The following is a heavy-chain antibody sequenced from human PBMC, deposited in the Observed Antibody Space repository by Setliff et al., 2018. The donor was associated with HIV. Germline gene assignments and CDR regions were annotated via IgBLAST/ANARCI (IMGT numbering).Heavy chain of an antibody. Sequence: SETLSLTCTVSGGSMSSSSYYWGWIRQPPGKGLEWIGSIYYSGSTYYNPSLKSRVTISVDTSKNQFSLKLSSVTAAATAVFYCARGSQWDLLPYFDYWGQGTLVTVSS. V-gene: IGHV4-39*07. D-gene: IGHD1-26*01. J-gene: IGHJ4*02. CDR1: GGSMSSSSYY. CDR3: ARGSQWDLLPYFDY. CDR2: IYYSGST.